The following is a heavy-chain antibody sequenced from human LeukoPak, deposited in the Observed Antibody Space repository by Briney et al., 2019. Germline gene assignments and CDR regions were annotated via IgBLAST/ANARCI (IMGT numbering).Heavy chain of an antibody. V-gene: IGHV3-15*01. Sequence: PGGSLRLSCAASGFTFSNAWMSWVRQAPGKGLEWVGRIKSKTDGGTTDYAAPVKGRFNITRDDSKHTLYLQMNSLKTEDTAVYYCTTDDILTGYSTYYYGMDVWGQGTTVTVSS. J-gene: IGHJ6*02. CDR2: IKSKTDGGTT. D-gene: IGHD3-9*01. CDR1: GFTFSNAW. CDR3: TTDDILTGYSTYYYGMDV.